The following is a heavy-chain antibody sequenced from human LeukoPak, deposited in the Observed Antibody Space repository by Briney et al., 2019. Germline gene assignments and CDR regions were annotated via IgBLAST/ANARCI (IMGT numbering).Heavy chain of an antibody. V-gene: IGHV4-39*01. D-gene: IGHD1-1*01. CDR3: ARARRWNAAVEGWWFDP. CDR2: IYYSGST. Sequence: PSETLSLTCTVSGGSISSSPYYWGWVRQPPGKGLEWIGSIYYSGSTYYNPSLKSRVTISVDTSKNQFSLKLSSVTAADTAVYYCARARRWNAAVEGWWFDPWGQGTLVTVS. J-gene: IGHJ5*02. CDR1: GGSISSSPYY.